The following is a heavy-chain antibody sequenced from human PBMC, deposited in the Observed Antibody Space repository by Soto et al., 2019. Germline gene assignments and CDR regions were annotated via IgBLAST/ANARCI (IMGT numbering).Heavy chain of an antibody. CDR1: GYTFTSYA. Sequence: QVQLVQSGAEVKKPGASVKVSCKASGYTFTSYAMHWVRQAPGQRLEWMGWINAGNGNTKYSQKFQGRVTITRDTSASTAYMELSSLRSKDTAVYYCARDPFIVVVPAAIPAYWFDPWGQGTLVTVSS. V-gene: IGHV1-3*01. CDR3: ARDPFIVVVPAAIPAYWFDP. D-gene: IGHD2-2*01. CDR2: INAGNGNT. J-gene: IGHJ5*02.